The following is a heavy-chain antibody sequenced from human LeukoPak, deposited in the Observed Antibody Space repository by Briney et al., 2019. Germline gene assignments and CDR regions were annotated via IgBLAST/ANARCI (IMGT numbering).Heavy chain of an antibody. Sequence: KPSETLSLTCTVSGGSISSSSYYWGWIRQPPGKGLEWIGSIYYSGSTYYNPSLKSRVTISVDTSKNQFSLKLSSVTAADTAVYYCARGPKISSGWYPGRSGHDYWGQGTLVTVSS. CDR3: ARGPKISSGWYPGRSGHDY. J-gene: IGHJ4*02. V-gene: IGHV4-39*01. CDR1: GGSISSSSYY. CDR2: IYYSGST. D-gene: IGHD6-19*01.